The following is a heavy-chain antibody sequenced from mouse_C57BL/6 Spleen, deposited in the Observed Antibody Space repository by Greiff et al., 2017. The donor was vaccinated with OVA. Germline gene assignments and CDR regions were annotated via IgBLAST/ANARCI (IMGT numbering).Heavy chain of an antibody. CDR1: GYTFTDYY. Sequence: EVQLQQSGPELVKPGASVKISCKASGYTFTDYYMNWVKQSHGKSLEWIGDINPNNGGTSYNQTFKGKATLTVDKSSSTAYMEIRSLTSEDSAVYYNARLYYGNYEDYWGQGTTLTVSS. CDR3: ARLYYGNYEDY. CDR2: INPNNGGT. D-gene: IGHD2-1*01. V-gene: IGHV1-26*01. J-gene: IGHJ2*01.